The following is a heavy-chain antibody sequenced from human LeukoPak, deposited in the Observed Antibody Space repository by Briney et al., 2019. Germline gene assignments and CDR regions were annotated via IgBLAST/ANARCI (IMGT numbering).Heavy chain of an antibody. V-gene: IGHV3-15*01. J-gene: IGHJ4*02. D-gene: IGHD4-23*01. CDR3: TTDPVNYGGTLDLAT. Sequence: PGGSLRLSCAASGFTFSNAWMSWVRQAPGKGLEWVGRIKSKTDGGTTDYAAPVKGRFTISRDDSKNTLYLQMNSLKTEDTAVYYCTTDPVNYGGTLDLATGGQGTLVTVSS. CDR2: IKSKTDGGTT. CDR1: GFTFSNAW.